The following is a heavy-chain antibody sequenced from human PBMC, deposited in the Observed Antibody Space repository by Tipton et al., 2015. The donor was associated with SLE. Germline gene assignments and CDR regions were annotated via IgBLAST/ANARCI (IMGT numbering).Heavy chain of an antibody. D-gene: IGHD3-22*01. CDR2: TSGST. V-gene: IGHV4-31*03. CDR3: ARGLVSSAYYRHENLDY. CDR1: GFSISSGFN. Sequence: TLSLTCTVSGFSISSGFNWGWIRQHPGKGLEWIGHTSGSTSYNPSLKSRLTISLDTSKNQFSLRLTSVTVADTAVYYCARGLVSSAYYRHENLDYWGQGTLVTVSS. J-gene: IGHJ4*02.